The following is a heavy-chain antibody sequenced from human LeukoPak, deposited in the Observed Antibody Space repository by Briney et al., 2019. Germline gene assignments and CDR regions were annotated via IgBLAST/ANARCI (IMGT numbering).Heavy chain of an antibody. CDR3: AKDRDGDYVFDY. D-gene: IGHD4-17*01. Sequence: GGSTRLSCAASGFTFSSYGMHWVRQAPGKGLEWVAVISDDGSNKYYVDSVKGRFTISRDNSKNTLYLQMNSLRAEDTAVYYCAKDRDGDYVFDYWGQGTLVTVSS. V-gene: IGHV3-30*18. CDR1: GFTFSSYG. CDR2: ISDDGSNK. J-gene: IGHJ4*02.